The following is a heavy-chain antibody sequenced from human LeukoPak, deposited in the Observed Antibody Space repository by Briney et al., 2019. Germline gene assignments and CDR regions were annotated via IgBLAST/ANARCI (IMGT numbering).Heavy chain of an antibody. CDR2: ISGSGGST. CDR3: AKVLRTTRWNDAFDI. V-gene: IGHV3-23*01. Sequence: PGGSLRLSCAASGFSFSDHYMDWVRQAPGKGLEWVSTISGSGGSTFYADSVKGRFTISRDNSKNTLCLQMNSLRAEDTAVYYCAKVLRTTRWNDAFDIWGQGTMVTVSS. J-gene: IGHJ3*02. D-gene: IGHD2/OR15-2a*01. CDR1: GFSFSDHY.